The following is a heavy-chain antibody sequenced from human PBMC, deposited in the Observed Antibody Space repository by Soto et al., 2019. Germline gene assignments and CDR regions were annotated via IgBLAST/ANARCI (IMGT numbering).Heavy chain of an antibody. CDR2: ISGSGGST. V-gene: IGHV3-23*01. CDR3: AKYRSVAAAGPGNGMDV. D-gene: IGHD6-13*01. CDR1: GFTFSSYA. J-gene: IGHJ6*02. Sequence: GGSLRLSCAASGFTFSSYAMSWVRQAPGKGLEWVSAISGSGGSTYYADSVKGRFTISRDNPKNTLYLQMNSLRAEDTAVYYCAKYRSVAAAGPGNGMDVWGQGTTVTVSS.